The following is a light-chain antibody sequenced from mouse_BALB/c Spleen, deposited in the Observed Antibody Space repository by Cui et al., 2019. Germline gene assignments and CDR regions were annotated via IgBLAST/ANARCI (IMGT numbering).Light chain of an antibody. V-gene: IGKV14-126*01. CDR3: LQHGENPYT. J-gene: IGKJ2*01. CDR1: QYIKSY. Sequence: DSKMPQHPSSMYALLGGRVTITCKANQYIKSYLRWYQQKPRTSPKPLIYFATSLADGVPSRFSGSGSGQDYSLTISSLESDDTATYYCLQHGENPYTFGGGTKLEIK. CDR2: FAT.